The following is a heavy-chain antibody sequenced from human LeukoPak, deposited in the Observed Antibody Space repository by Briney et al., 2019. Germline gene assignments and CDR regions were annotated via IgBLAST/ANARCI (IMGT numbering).Heavy chain of an antibody. CDR1: GGSISSSSYS. D-gene: IGHD3/OR15-3a*01. CDR2: IYYSGNT. Sequence: SETLSLTCSVSGGSISSSSYSWDWIRQPPGKGLEWIGSIYYSGNTYYNASLKSQVSISIDASKNQFSLRLTSVTAADTAVYYCARQTGSGLFILPGGQGILVTVSS. J-gene: IGHJ4*02. V-gene: IGHV4-39*01. CDR3: ARQTGSGLFILP.